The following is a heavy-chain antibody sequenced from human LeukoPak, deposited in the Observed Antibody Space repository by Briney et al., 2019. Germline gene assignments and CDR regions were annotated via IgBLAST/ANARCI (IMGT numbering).Heavy chain of an antibody. J-gene: IGHJ4*02. V-gene: IGHV3-11*01. D-gene: IGHD5-24*01. CDR2: VSQSGSTI. CDR1: GFTFSDYY. CDR3: AREGHTYGSDY. Sequence: GGSLRLSCTGSGFTFSDYYMGWIRQGPGKGLEWISYVSQSGSTIYYADSVKGRFSISRDNGKNSLYLQLNSLRVEDTGIYYCAREGHTYGSDYWGQGTLATVSS.